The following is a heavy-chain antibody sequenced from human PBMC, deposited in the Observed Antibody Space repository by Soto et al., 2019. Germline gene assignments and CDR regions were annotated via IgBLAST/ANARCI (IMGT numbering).Heavy chain of an antibody. CDR3: ARGRYYNSGSYSRFDY. D-gene: IGHD3-10*01. V-gene: IGHV3-11*01. CDR1: GFTFSDYY. J-gene: IGHJ4*02. CDR2: ISSSGNTI. Sequence: GGSLRLSCAASGFTFSDYYMTWIRQAPGKGLEWVSYISSSGNTIYYAGSVKGRFTISRDNAKNSLYLQMNSLRAEDTAVYYCARGRYYNSGSYSRFDYWGQGTVVTVSS.